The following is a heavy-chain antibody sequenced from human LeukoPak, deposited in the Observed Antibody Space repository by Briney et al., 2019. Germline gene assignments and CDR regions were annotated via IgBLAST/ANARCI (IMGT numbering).Heavy chain of an antibody. CDR2: IYHNGPP. Sequence: SETLSLTCAVSVGSISSGNWWSWVRQSPGKGLEWIGEIYHNGPPNYSPSLKSRVTISTDTFKSHFSLRLTSVTAADTAVYYCATAPLLRGERGEHYKYGMDVWGQGTTVIVSS. CDR1: VGSISSGNW. D-gene: IGHD2-15*01. V-gene: IGHV4/OR15-8*02. J-gene: IGHJ6*02. CDR3: ATAPLLRGERGEHYKYGMDV.